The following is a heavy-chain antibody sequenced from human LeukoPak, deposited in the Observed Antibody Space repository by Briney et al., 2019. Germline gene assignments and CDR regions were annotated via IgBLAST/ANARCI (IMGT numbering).Heavy chain of an antibody. V-gene: IGHV3-23*01. D-gene: IGHD2-8*01. CDR2: ISGSGGST. Sequence: GGSLRLSCAASGFTFSSYAMSWVRQAPGKGLEWVSAISGSGGSTYYADSVKGRFTISRDNSKNTLYLQMNSLRAEDTAVYYCAKDSWGGDIVLMVYATWGQGTLVTVSS. J-gene: IGHJ5*02. CDR1: GFTFSSYA. CDR3: AKDSWGGDIVLMVYAT.